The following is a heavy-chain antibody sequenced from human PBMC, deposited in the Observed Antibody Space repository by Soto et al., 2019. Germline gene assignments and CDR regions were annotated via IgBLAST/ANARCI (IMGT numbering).Heavy chain of an antibody. D-gene: IGHD3-3*01. V-gene: IGHV3-23*01. J-gene: IGHJ4*02. CDR2: ISGSGGST. CDR3: AKVKGVVKTYYFDY. CDR1: GFTFSSYA. Sequence: LRLSCAASGFTFSSYAMSWVRQAPGKGLEWVSAISGSGGSTYYADSVKGRFTISRDNSKNTLYLQMNSLRAEDTAVYYCAKVKGVVKTYYFDYWGQGTLVTVSS.